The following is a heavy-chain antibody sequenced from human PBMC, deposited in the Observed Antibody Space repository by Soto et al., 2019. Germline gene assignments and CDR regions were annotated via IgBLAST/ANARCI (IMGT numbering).Heavy chain of an antibody. V-gene: IGHV3-74*01. J-gene: IGHJ4*02. CDR2: VGSDGRGA. CDR1: GFTFSNYW. Sequence: EVQLVESGGGLVQPGGSVRLSCAASGFTFSNYWMHWVRQTPGKGLVWVSRVGSDGRGATYADSVKGRFTISRDNAKNTLYLKMDSLRVEGTAMYHCARDGLMHGPDVDQWGQGILVTVSS. D-gene: IGHD3-16*01. CDR3: ARDGLMHGPDVDQ.